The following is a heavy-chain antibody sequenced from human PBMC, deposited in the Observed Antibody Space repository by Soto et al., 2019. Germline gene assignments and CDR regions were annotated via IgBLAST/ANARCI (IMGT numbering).Heavy chain of an antibody. J-gene: IGHJ6*02. D-gene: IGHD3-10*01. CDR3: ARDHYGSGSYYNRYYYYGMDV. Sequence: QVQLVQSGAEVKKPGSSVKVSCKASGGTFSSYAISWVRQAPGQGLEWMGGMIPIFGTANYAQKFQGRVTITADESTSTAYMELSSLRSEDTAVYYCARDHYGSGSYYNRYYYYGMDVWGQGTTVTVSS. CDR2: MIPIFGTA. CDR1: GGTFSSYA. V-gene: IGHV1-69*01.